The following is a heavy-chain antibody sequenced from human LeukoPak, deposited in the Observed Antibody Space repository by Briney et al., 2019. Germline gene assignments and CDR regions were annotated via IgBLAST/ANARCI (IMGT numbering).Heavy chain of an antibody. CDR2: IYSGGNT. Sequence: GGSLRLSCAASGFSVSNDYMTWVRQAPGKGLEWVTVIYSGGNTYYADSVKGRFTISRDNSKNTLYLQIKSLRADDTAMYYCARHSYGWIYGMDVWGQGTTVTVSS. J-gene: IGHJ6*02. CDR1: GFSVSNDY. D-gene: IGHD3-16*01. CDR3: ARHSYGWIYGMDV. V-gene: IGHV3-66*04.